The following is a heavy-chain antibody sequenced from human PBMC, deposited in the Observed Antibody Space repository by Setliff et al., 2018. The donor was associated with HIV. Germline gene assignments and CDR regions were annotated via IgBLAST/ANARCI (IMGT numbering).Heavy chain of an antibody. CDR3: ARYYGSGTYHRWFDP. CDR1: GGSISRSSYH. D-gene: IGHD3-10*01. V-gene: IGHV4-39*07. Sequence: PSETLSLTCTVSGGSISRSSYHWGWIRQPPGKGLEWIGSFYYSGNTYYNPSLKSRVTISVDTSKNQFSLKLSSVAAADTAVYYCARYYGSGTYHRWFDPWGQGTPVTVSS. CDR2: FYYSGNT. J-gene: IGHJ5*02.